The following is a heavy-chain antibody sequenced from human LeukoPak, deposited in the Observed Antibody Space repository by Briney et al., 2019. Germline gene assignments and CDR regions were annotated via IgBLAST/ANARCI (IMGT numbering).Heavy chain of an antibody. CDR1: GFTFSSYE. D-gene: IGHD6-25*01. J-gene: IGHJ6*03. Sequence: GGSLRPSCAASGFTFSSYEMNWVRQAPGKGLEWVSYISSSGSTIYYADSVKGRFTISRDNAKNSLYLQMNSLRAEDTAVYYCTRVRLHSNYYYYYMDVWGKGTTVTVSS. V-gene: IGHV3-48*03. CDR2: ISSSGSTI. CDR3: TRVRLHSNYYYYYMDV.